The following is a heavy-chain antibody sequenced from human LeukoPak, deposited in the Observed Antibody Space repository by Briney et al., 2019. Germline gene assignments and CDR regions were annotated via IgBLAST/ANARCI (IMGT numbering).Heavy chain of an antibody. Sequence: GGSLRLSCAASGFTFSSYSMNWVRQAPGKGLEWVSSISSSSSYIYYADSVKGRFTISRDNSKNTMYLQMNSLSAEDTAVYYCAKDPGYYDSTAYIFEYWGQGTLVTVSS. CDR2: ISSSSSYI. D-gene: IGHD3-22*01. J-gene: IGHJ4*02. CDR3: AKDPGYYDSTAYIFEY. V-gene: IGHV3-21*06. CDR1: GFTFSSYS.